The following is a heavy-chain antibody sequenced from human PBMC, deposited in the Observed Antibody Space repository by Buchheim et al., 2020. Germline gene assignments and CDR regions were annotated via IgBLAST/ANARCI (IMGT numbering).Heavy chain of an antibody. CDR3: AKDGEIKVSYMDV. D-gene: IGHD7-27*01. CDR1: GFTFSDYY. CDR2: IANSGTTM. V-gene: IGHV3-11*01. J-gene: IGHJ6*03. Sequence: QVQLVESGGGLVKPGGSLRLSCAASGFTFSDYYMSWIRQAPGKGLEWISNIANSGTTMNYVDSVKGRFTISRDNSKNTLYLQMNSLRAEDTAVYYCAKDGEIKVSYMDVWGKGTT.